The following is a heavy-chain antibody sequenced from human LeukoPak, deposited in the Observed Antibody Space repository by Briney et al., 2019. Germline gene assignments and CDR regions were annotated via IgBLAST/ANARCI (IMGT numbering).Heavy chain of an antibody. Sequence: GGSLRLSCAASGFTFSSYAMSWVRQAPGKGLEWVSAISSGGGSTYCADSVKGRFTISRDNSKNTLYLHMNSLRAEDTAVYFCAKHVAVAGSWFDPWGQGTLVTVSS. CDR2: ISSGGGST. J-gene: IGHJ5*02. V-gene: IGHV3-23*01. CDR1: GFTFSSYA. CDR3: AKHVAVAGSWFDP. D-gene: IGHD6-19*01.